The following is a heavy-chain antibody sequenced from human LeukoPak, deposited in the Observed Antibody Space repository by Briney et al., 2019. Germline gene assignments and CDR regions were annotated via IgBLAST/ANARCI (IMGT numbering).Heavy chain of an antibody. Sequence: PETLSLTCTVSGGSIGTYYWSWIRQPAGEGLEWIGRIYTTGSANYNPSLKSRVTMSLDTSKNQFSLKLSSVTAADTAVYYCVRDGPSWGLLWGQGALVTVSS. CDR3: VRDGPSWGLL. CDR1: GGSIGTYY. D-gene: IGHD3-16*01. V-gene: IGHV4-4*07. CDR2: IYTTGSA. J-gene: IGHJ4*02.